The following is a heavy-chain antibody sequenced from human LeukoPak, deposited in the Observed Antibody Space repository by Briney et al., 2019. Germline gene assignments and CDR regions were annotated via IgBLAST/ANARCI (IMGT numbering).Heavy chain of an antibody. Sequence: PGGSLRLFCAASGFTFSSYAMAWVRQAPGKGLAWVSGISGSGGSTYYADSVKGWFTISRDNSKNTLYLQMNSLSAEDTAVYYCAKGSLGYCSGGSCFRNYYYGMDVWGQGTTVTVSS. J-gene: IGHJ6*02. CDR2: ISGSGGST. CDR3: AKGSLGYCSGGSCFRNYYYGMDV. CDR1: GFTFSSYA. D-gene: IGHD2-15*01. V-gene: IGHV3-23*01.